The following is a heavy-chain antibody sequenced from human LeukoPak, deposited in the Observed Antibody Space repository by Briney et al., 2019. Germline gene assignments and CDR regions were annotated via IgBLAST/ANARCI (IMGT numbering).Heavy chain of an antibody. CDR2: IYPGDSDT. D-gene: IGHD3-22*01. V-gene: IGHV5-51*01. J-gene: IGHJ6*02. CDR1: GYSFTSYW. CDR3: ARHRSYYDRSGYLIYGMDD. Sequence: GESLKISCKVSGYSFTSYWIGWVRQMPGKGLEWMGVIYPGDSDTRYSPSFQGQVTISADKSISTAYLQWSSLKASDTAMYYCARHRSYYDRSGYLIYGMDDWGQGTTVTVPS.